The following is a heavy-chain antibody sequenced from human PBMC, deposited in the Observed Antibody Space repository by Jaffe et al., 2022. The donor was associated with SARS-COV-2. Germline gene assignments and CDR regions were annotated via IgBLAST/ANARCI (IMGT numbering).Heavy chain of an antibody. CDR1: GFTFSNYG. D-gene: IGHD6-25*01. V-gene: IGHV3-33*01. Sequence: QVQLVESGGGVVQPGRSLRLSCAASGFTFSNYGMHWVRQAPGKGLEWVAVIWYDGTKKYYADSVKGRFTISRDNSKNTLHLQMESLRVEDTAVYYCARDRSGDYFDYWGQGGLVTVSS. CDR2: IWYDGTKK. J-gene: IGHJ4*02. CDR3: ARDRSGDYFDY.